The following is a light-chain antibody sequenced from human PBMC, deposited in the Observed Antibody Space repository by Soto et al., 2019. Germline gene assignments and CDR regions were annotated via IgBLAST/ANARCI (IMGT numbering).Light chain of an antibody. CDR1: SADLGAFNY. Sequence: QSALTQPASVSGSPGQSITISCAGTSADLGAFNYVSWYQHHPGKAPKLLMYDVSDRPSGVSTRFSASKSANTASLTISGLQAEDEGDYYCSSYSTTSARVFVGWTQLTVL. CDR3: SSYSTTSARV. V-gene: IGLV2-14*03. CDR2: DVS. J-gene: IGLJ2*01.